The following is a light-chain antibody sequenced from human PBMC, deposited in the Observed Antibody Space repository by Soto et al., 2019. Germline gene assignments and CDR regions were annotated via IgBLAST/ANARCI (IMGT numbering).Light chain of an antibody. J-gene: IGLJ3*02. V-gene: IGLV2-14*01. CDR1: SSDVGGYNY. Sequence: QSALTQPASVSGSPGQSITISCTGTSSDVGGYNYVSWYQQHPGKAPKLMIYEVSNRPSGVSNRFSGSKSGNTASLAISGLQAEDEAHYYCSSYATTSSTLLLVFGGGTKVTVL. CDR2: EVS. CDR3: SSYATTSSTLLLV.